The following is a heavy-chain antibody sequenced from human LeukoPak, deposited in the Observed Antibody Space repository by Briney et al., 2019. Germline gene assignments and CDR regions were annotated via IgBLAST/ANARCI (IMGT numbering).Heavy chain of an antibody. CDR2: INSDGSST. D-gene: IGHD7-27*01. J-gene: IGHJ4*02. V-gene: IGHV3-74*01. CDR1: GFTFSSYW. CDR3: ARDQSPKWGSGERYFDY. Sequence: PGGSLRLSCAASGFTFSSYWMHWVRQAPGKGLVWVSRINSDGSSTSYADSVKGRFTISRDNSKNTLYLQMSSLRAEDTAMYYCARDQSPKWGSGERYFDYWGLGTLVTVSS.